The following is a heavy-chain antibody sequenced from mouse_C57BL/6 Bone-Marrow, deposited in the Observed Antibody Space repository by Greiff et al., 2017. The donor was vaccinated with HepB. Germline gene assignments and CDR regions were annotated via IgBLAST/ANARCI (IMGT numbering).Heavy chain of an antibody. CDR2: IYPGNSDT. CDR1: GYTFTSYW. D-gene: IGHD1-1*01. V-gene: IGHV1-5*01. Sequence: VQLQQSGPVLARPGASVKMSCKTSGYTFTSYWMHWVKQRPGQGLEWIGAIYPGNSDTSYNQKFKGKAKLTAVTSASTAYMELSSLTNEDSAVYYCTRELITTVVATRGFAYWGQGTLVTVSA. CDR3: TRELITTVVATRGFAY. J-gene: IGHJ3*01.